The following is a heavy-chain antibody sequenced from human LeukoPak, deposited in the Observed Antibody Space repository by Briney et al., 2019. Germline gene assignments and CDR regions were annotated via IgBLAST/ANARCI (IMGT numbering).Heavy chain of an antibody. V-gene: IGHV4-30-2*01. CDR1: GGSISSGGYS. CDR3: ARARGRDSVTNWFDP. Sequence: SQTPSLTCAVSGGSISSGGYSWSWIRQPPGKGLEWSGYIYHSGSTYYNPSLKSRVTISVDTSKNQFSLKLSSVTAADTAVYYCARARGRDSVTNWFDPWGQGTLVTVSP. CDR2: IYHSGST. D-gene: IGHD4-17*01. J-gene: IGHJ5*02.